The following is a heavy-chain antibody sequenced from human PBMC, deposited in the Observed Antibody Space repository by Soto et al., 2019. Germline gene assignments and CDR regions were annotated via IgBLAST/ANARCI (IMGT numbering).Heavy chain of an antibody. D-gene: IGHD5-12*01. CDR3: ARSSYSGYDWTWFDP. Sequence: SVKVSCKASGGTFSSYTISWVRQAPGQGLEWTGRIIPILGIANYAQKFQGRVTITADKSTSTAYMELSSLRSEDTAVYYCARSSYSGYDWTWFDPWGQGTLVTVSS. V-gene: IGHV1-69*02. CDR1: GGTFSSYT. J-gene: IGHJ5*02. CDR2: IIPILGIA.